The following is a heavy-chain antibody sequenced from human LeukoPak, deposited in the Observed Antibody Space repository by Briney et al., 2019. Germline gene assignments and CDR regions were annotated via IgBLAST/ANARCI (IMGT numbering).Heavy chain of an antibody. CDR3: ARDQGSGWYDY. CDR1: GGSISSYY. D-gene: IGHD6-19*01. J-gene: IGHJ5*01. Sequence: SETLSLTCTVSGGSISSYYWSWIRQPPGKGLEWIGYIHYSGSTNYNPSLKSRVTISVDTSKNQFSLKLSSVTAADTAVYYCARDQGSGWYDYWGQGTLVTVSS. V-gene: IGHV4-59*12. CDR2: IHYSGST.